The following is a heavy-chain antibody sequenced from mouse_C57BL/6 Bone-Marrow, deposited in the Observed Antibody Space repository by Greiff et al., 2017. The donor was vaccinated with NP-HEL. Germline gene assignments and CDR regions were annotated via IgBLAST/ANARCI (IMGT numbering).Heavy chain of an antibody. CDR2: IRSKSNNYAT. CDR3: VSPLYYSNYVGAY. CDR1: GFSFNTYA. Sequence: VQLKESGGGLVQPKGSLKLSCAASGFSFNTYAMNWVRQAPGKGLEWVARIRSKSNNYATYYADSVKDRFTISRDDSESMLYLQMNNLKTEDTAMYYCVSPLYYSNYVGAYWGQGTLVTVSA. D-gene: IGHD2-5*01. J-gene: IGHJ3*01. V-gene: IGHV10-1*01.